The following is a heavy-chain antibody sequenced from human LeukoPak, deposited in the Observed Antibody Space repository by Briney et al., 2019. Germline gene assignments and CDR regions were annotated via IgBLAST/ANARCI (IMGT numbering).Heavy chain of an antibody. J-gene: IGHJ4*02. Sequence: SETLSLTCTVSGGSLSGYYWNWIRQPAGRGLQWIGRTYTSGNTWYSPSLRSRVTLTVDTSKNQFSLKLSSVTVADTAIYYCARSNLGSYDQSGYYHSWGQGALVTVSS. CDR3: ARSNLGSYDQSGYYHS. CDR2: TYTSGNT. V-gene: IGHV4-4*07. CDR1: GGSLSGYY. D-gene: IGHD3-22*01.